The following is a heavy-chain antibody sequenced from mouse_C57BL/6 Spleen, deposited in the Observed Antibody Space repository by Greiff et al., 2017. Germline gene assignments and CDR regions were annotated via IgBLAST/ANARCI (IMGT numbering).Heavy chain of an antibody. CDR1: GFTFSDYG. CDR2: ISSGGSTI. CDR3: ARSNWDYAMDD. Sequence: EVKLMESGGGLVKPGGSLKLSCAASGFTFSDYGMHWVRQAPEKGLEWVAYISSGGSTIYYADTVKGRFTFSRDNAKNTLFLQMHSLRSEDTAVYYSARSNWDYAMDDWGQGTSVTVSS. V-gene: IGHV5-17*01. J-gene: IGHJ4*01. D-gene: IGHD4-1*01.